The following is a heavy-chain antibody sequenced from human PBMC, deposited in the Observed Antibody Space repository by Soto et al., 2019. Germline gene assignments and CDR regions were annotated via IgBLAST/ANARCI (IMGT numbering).Heavy chain of an antibody. D-gene: IGHD3-3*01. Sequence: QVQLVQSGAEVKKPGSSVKVSCKASGGTFSSYSINWVRRAPGQGLEWMGVIIPIFGTANYAQKFQGRVTITAEESTSTAYMELSSLRSEETAVYYCASDGWSVSGGIDYWGQGTLVTVSS. CDR3: ASDGWSVSGGIDY. CDR1: GGTFSSYS. CDR2: IIPIFGTA. J-gene: IGHJ4*02. V-gene: IGHV1-69*01.